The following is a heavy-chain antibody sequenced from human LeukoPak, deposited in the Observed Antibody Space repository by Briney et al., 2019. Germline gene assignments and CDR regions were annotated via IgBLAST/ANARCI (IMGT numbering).Heavy chain of an antibody. J-gene: IGHJ4*02. V-gene: IGHV3-48*03. CDR1: GFTFSSYE. CDR3: ARPPDY. Sequence: GGSLRLSCATSGFTFSSYEMNWVRQSPGKGLEWVSYISSSGDTIYYADSVKGRFTISRDNAKNSLYLQVNSLRAEDTAVYYCARPPDYWGQGTLVTVCS. CDR2: ISSSGDTI.